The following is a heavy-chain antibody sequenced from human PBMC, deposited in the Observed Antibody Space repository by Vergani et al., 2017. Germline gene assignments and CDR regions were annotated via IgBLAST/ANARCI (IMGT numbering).Heavy chain of an antibody. V-gene: IGHV4-59*01. CDR3: ARALKGGPFDY. Sequence: QVQLQESGPGLVKPSETLSLTCTVSGGSISSYYWSWIRQPPGKGLEWIGYIYYSGSTNYNPSLKSRVTISVDTSKNQFSLKLSSVTAADTAVYYCARALKGGPFDYGGQGTLVTVSS. CDR2: IYYSGST. D-gene: IGHD3-16*01. CDR1: GGSISSYY. J-gene: IGHJ4*02.